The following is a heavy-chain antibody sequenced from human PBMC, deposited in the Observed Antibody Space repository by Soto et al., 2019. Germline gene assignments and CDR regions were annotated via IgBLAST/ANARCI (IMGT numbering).Heavy chain of an antibody. D-gene: IGHD4-17*01. Sequence: QITLKESGPTLVKPTQTLTLTCTFSGFSLSTSGVGVGWIRQPPGKALEWLALTYWDDDKRYSPSLKSRLTITKDTSKNQVVLTMTNMDPVDTATYYCAHSRVDDYGERFDYWGQGTLVTVSS. J-gene: IGHJ4*02. CDR3: AHSRVDDYGERFDY. CDR2: TYWDDDK. V-gene: IGHV2-5*02. CDR1: GFSLSTSGVG.